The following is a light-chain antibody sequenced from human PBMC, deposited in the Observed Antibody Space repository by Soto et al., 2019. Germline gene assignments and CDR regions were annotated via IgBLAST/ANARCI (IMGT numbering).Light chain of an antibody. CDR1: QSVRSH. CDR2: GAS. V-gene: IGKV3-15*01. Sequence: IVMTQSPATLSVSPGEGVTLSCRASQSVRSHLSWYQQKRGPPPRLLIFGASTRATGIPASFSGSGFGTEFPITISSLQYEDFAVYYCQQYKNWPLFGQGTRLEIK. CDR3: QQYKNWPL. J-gene: IGKJ5*01.